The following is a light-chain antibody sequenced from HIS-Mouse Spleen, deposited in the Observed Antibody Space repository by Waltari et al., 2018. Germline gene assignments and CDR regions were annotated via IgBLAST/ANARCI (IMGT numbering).Light chain of an antibody. Sequence: SYELTQPPSVSVSPGPSASITCPGAKLGDKYACWYQQKPGQSPVLLIYQDSKRPSGIPERFSGSNSGNTATLTISGTQAMDEADYYCQAWDSSTDVVFGGGTKLTVL. CDR3: QAWDSSTDVV. J-gene: IGLJ2*01. CDR2: QDS. CDR1: KLGDKY. V-gene: IGLV3-1*01.